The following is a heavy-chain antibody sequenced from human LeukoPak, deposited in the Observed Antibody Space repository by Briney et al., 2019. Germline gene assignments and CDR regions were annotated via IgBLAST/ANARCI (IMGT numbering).Heavy chain of an antibody. V-gene: IGHV3-23*01. CDR1: GFTLTTYA. D-gene: IGHD3-9*01. CDR2: ISGSGGST. Sequence: GGSLRLSCAASGFTLTTYAMSWVRQAPGKGLEWVSAISGSGGSTYYADSVKGRFTISRDNSKNTLYLQMNSLRAEDTAVYYCAKDYDILTGVVTNFDYWGQGTLVTVSS. CDR3: AKDYDILTGVVTNFDY. J-gene: IGHJ4*02.